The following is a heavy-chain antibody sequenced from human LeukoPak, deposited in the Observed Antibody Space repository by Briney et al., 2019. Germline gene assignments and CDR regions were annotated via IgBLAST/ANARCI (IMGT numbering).Heavy chain of an antibody. CDR2: TYYRSKWYN. J-gene: IGHJ4*02. V-gene: IGHV6-1*01. D-gene: IGHD5-18*01. Sequence: SQTLSLTCAISGDSVSSKNAAWNWIRQSPSRGLEWLGRTYYRSKWYNDYAVSVKGRITINADTSKNQFSLKLSSVTAADTAVYYCARHPQYSSYFDYWGQGTLVTVSS. CDR3: ARHPQYSSYFDY. CDR1: GDSVSSKNAA.